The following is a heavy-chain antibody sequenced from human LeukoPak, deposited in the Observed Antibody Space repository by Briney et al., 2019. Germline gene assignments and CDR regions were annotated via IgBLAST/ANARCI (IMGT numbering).Heavy chain of an antibody. CDR1: GGSIDYYS. CDR2: IYSSGNT. V-gene: IGHV4-59*01. Sequence: SETLSLTCTVSGGSIDYYSWNWIRQPPGKGLEWIGYIYSSGNTNYNPSLKSRVTISVDTSKNQFSLKLSSVTAADTAVYYCAREGRGRFGELEIDYWGQGTLVTVSS. J-gene: IGHJ4*02. D-gene: IGHD3-10*01. CDR3: AREGRGRFGELEIDY.